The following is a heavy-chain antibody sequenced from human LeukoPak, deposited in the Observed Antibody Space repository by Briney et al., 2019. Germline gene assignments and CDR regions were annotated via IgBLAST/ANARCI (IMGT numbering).Heavy chain of an antibody. CDR3: ARDSWRGGVTTVTTFFDY. D-gene: IGHD4-17*01. J-gene: IGHJ4*02. V-gene: IGHV1-18*01. CDR2: ICAYNGNT. CDR1: GYTFTSYG. Sequence: ASVKVSCKASGYTFTSYGISWVRQAPGQGLEWMGWICAYNGNTNYAQKLQGRVTMTTDTSTSTAYMELRSLRSDDTAVYYCARDSWRGGVTTVTTFFDYWGQGTLVTVSS.